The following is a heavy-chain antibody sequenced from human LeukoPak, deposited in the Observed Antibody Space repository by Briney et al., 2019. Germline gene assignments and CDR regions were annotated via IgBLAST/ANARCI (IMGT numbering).Heavy chain of an antibody. V-gene: IGHV3-33*01. J-gene: IGHJ4*02. D-gene: IGHD1-26*01. CDR1: GFTFSSYG. CDR2: IWYDGSNE. CDR3: ARDHEWGRAYFDY. Sequence: GRSLRLSCAASGFTFSSYGMHWVRQAPGKGLEWVAVIWYDGSNEYCADSVKGRFTISRDNSKNTLYLQMNRLRAEDTAVYYCARDHEWGRAYFDYWGQGTLVTVSS.